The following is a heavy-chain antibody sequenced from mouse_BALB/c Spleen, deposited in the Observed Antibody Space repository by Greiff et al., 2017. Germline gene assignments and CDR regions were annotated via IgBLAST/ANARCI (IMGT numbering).Heavy chain of an antibody. D-gene: IGHD2-14*01. V-gene: IGHV1-4*01. CDR2: INPSSGYT. Sequence: VQLQQSGAELARPGASVKMSCKASGYTFTSYTMHWVKQRPGQGLEWIGYINPSSGYTNYNQKFKDKATLTADKSSSTAYMQLSSLTSEDSAVYYCARSRYALSYWYFDVWGAGTTVTVSS. CDR1: GYTFTSYT. J-gene: IGHJ1*01. CDR3: ARSRYALSYWYFDV.